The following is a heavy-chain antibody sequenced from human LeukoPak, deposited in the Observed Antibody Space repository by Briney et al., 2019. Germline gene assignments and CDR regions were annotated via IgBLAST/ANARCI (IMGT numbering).Heavy chain of an antibody. Sequence: GGSLRLSCVASGFTFSSFAMAWVRQAPGKGLEWVSAISGSGVTTHYAGSVKGRFSISRDNSKNTLYLQMNSLRAEDTALYYCAKKVVVGATSPYSDFQDWGQGTLVTVSS. D-gene: IGHD1-26*01. CDR3: AKKVVVGATSPYSDFQD. CDR2: ISGSGVTT. J-gene: IGHJ1*01. V-gene: IGHV3-23*01. CDR1: GFTFSSFA.